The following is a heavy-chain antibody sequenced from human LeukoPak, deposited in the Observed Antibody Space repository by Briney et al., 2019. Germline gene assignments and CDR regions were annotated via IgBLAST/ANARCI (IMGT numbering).Heavy chain of an antibody. V-gene: IGHV3-53*01. Sequence: PGGSLRLSCAASGFTVSSNYMSWVRQAPGKGLEWVSVIYSGGSTYYADSVKGRFTISRDNSKNTLYLQMNSLRAEDTAVYYCARVVLPDYYFDYWGQGTLVTVSS. CDR3: ARVVLPDYYFDY. CDR1: GFTVSSNY. D-gene: IGHD2-15*01. J-gene: IGHJ4*02. CDR2: IYSGGST.